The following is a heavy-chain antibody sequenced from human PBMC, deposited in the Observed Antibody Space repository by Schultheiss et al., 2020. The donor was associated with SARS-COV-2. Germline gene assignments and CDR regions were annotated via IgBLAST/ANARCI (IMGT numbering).Heavy chain of an antibody. CDR2: IYSGGST. CDR1: GFTVSSNY. V-gene: IGHV3-66*02. Sequence: GGSLRLSCAASGFTVSSNYMSWVRQAPGKGLEWVSVIYSGGSTYYAESVKGRFTISRDNSKNTLYLQMNSLRAEDTAVYYCARDTGGFGGFGYWGQGTLVTVSS. D-gene: IGHD3-10*01. CDR3: ARDTGGFGGFGY. J-gene: IGHJ4*02.